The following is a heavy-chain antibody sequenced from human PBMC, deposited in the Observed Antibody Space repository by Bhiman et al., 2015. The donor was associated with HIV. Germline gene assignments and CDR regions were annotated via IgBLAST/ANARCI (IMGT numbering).Heavy chain of an antibody. D-gene: IGHD3-22*01. V-gene: IGHV3-15*01. J-gene: IGHJ3*02. CDR3: NTLGVVVIYDTFDI. Sequence: EVQLVESGGGLVKPGGSLRLSCAASGFTFSNAWMSWVRQAPGKGLEWIGRIKSKTDGGTTDYAAPVKGRFTISRDDSKNTLYLQMNSLKTEDTAVYYCNTLGVVVIYDTFDIWGQGTMVTVSS. CDR1: GFTFSNAW. CDR2: IKSKTDGGTT.